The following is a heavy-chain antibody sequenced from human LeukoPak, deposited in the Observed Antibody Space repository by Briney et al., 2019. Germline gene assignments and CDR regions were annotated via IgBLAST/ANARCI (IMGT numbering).Heavy chain of an antibody. J-gene: IGHJ4*02. D-gene: IGHD4-23*01. CDR2: IYTSGST. CDR1: GGSISSGSYY. V-gene: IGHV4-61*02. CDR3: ARDPVGGGNSANPYDY. Sequence: PSETLSLTCTVSGGSISSGSYYWSWIRQPAGKGLEWIGRIYTSGSTNYNPSLKSRVTISVDTSKNQFSLKLSSVTAADTAVYYCARDPVGGGNSANPYDYWGQGTLVTVSS.